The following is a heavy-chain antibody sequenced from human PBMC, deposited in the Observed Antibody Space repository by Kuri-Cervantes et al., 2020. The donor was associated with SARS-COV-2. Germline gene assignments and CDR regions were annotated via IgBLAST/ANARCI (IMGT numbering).Heavy chain of an antibody. D-gene: IGHD3-10*01. J-gene: IGHJ4*02. CDR1: GGSVSSGSYY. Sequence: ESLKISCTVSGGSVSSGSYYWSWIRQPPGKGLEWIGYIYYTGSTNYSPSLKSRVTISVDTSKNQFSLKLSSVTAADTAVYYCAREASKSSITMVRGVISGGVDYWGQGTLVTVSS. V-gene: IGHV4-61*01. CDR2: IYYTGST. CDR3: AREASKSSITMVRGVISGGVDY.